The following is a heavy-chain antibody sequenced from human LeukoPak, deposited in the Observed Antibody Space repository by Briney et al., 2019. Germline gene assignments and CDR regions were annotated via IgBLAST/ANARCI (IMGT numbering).Heavy chain of an antibody. D-gene: IGHD5-12*01. J-gene: IGHJ6*03. V-gene: IGHV4-38-2*02. CDR3: ARGGYDFAISVGYYYYYYMDV. CDR1: GYSISGGYY. CDR2: IYHSGST. Sequence: SETLSLTCTVSGYSISGGYYWGWIRQPPGKGLEWIGSIYHSGSTYYNPSLKSRVTISVDTSKNQFSLKLSSVTAADTAVYYCARGGYDFAISVGYYYYYYMDVWGKGTTVTVSS.